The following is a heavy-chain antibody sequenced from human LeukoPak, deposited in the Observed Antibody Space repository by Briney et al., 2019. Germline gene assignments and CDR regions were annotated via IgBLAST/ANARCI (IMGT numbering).Heavy chain of an antibody. CDR1: GYTFTGYY. D-gene: IGHD2-2*01. CDR3: ARRHIDCSTTSCYVDY. CDR2: INPNSGGT. Sequence: ASVKVSCKASGYTFTGYYMHWVRQAPGQGLEWMGWINPNSGGTSYAQKFQGRVTMTRDTPINTAYMELSRLRSDDTAVYYCARRHIDCSTTSCYVDYWGQGTLVTVSS. V-gene: IGHV1-2*02. J-gene: IGHJ4*02.